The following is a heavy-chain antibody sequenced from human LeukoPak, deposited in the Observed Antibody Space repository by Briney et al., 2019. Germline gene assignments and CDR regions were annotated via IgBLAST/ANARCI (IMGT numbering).Heavy chain of an antibody. Sequence: SETLSLTCTVSGGSISSSSYYWGWIRQPPGKGLEWIGSIYYSGSTYYNPSLKSRITISLDTSKNQISLRVTSVTAADTAVYYCARDGRFGELNAFDIWGQGTVVTVSS. CDR3: ARDGRFGELNAFDI. CDR1: GGSISSSSYY. D-gene: IGHD3-10*01. CDR2: IYYSGST. J-gene: IGHJ3*02. V-gene: IGHV4-39*07.